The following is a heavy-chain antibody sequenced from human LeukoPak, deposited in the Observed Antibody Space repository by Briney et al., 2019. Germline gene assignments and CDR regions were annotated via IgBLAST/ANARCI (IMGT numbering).Heavy chain of an antibody. J-gene: IGHJ4*02. CDR1: GYSFTSYW. Sequence: GESLKISCKGSGYSFTSYWIGWVRQMPGKGLEWMGIIYPGDSVTRYSPSFEGQVTISADMSIRTAYLQWSSLKASDTAMYYCARRIAGAGSDYWGQGTLVTVSS. D-gene: IGHD6-13*01. V-gene: IGHV5-51*01. CDR3: ARRIAGAGSDY. CDR2: IYPGDSVT.